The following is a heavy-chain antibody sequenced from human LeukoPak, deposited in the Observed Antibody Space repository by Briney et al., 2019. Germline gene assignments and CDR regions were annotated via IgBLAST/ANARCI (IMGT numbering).Heavy chain of an antibody. V-gene: IGHV3-30*18. CDR1: GFTFSSYG. D-gene: IGHD1-26*01. CDR3: AKDSGSYPDLDY. J-gene: IGHJ4*02. CDR2: ISYDGSNK. Sequence: GRSLRLSCAASGFTFSSYGMHWVRQAPGKGLEWVAVISYDGSNKYYADSVKGRFTISRDNSKNTLYLQMNSLGAEDTAVYYCAKDSGSYPDLDYWGQGTLVTVSS.